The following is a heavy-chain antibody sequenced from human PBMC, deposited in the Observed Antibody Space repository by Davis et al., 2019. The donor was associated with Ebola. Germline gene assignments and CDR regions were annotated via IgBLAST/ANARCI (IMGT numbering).Heavy chain of an antibody. D-gene: IGHD4-17*01. V-gene: IGHV3-11*04. CDR1: GFTFSDYY. Sequence: GESLKISCAASGFTFSDYYMSWIRQAPGKGLEWVSYISSSGSTIYYADSVKGRFTISRDNAKNSLYLQMNSLRAEDTAVYYCARDAGEGGVDVWGKGTTVTVSS. CDR3: ARDAGEGGVDV. CDR2: ISSSGSTI. J-gene: IGHJ6*04.